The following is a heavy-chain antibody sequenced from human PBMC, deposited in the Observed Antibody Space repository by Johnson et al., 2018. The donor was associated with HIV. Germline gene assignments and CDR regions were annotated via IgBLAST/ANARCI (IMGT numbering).Heavy chain of an antibody. CDR2: ISGSGGST. Sequence: VQLVESGGGVVQPGRSLRLSCAASAFTFSNYAMHWVRQAPGKGLEWVSAISGSGGSTYYADSVKGRFTISRDNSKNTLYLQMNSLRTEDTTIYYCARVGQQGSAFDIWGRGTMVTVSS. D-gene: IGHD6-13*01. V-gene: IGHV3-23*04. CDR1: AFTFSNYA. CDR3: ARVGQQGSAFDI. J-gene: IGHJ3*02.